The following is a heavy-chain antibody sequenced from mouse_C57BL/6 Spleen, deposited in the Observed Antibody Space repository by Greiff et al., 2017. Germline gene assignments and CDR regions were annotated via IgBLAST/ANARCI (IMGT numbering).Heavy chain of an antibody. CDR1: GYTFTGYW. CDR3: ARWSSGFAY. D-gene: IGHD3-2*02. J-gene: IGHJ3*01. Sequence: VQLQQSGAELMKPGASVKLSCKATGYTFTGYWIEWVKQRPGHGLEWIGEILPGSGSTNYYEKFKGKATFTADTSSNTAYMQLSSLTTEDSAIYYCARWSSGFAYWGQGTLVTVSA. V-gene: IGHV1-9*01. CDR2: ILPGSGST.